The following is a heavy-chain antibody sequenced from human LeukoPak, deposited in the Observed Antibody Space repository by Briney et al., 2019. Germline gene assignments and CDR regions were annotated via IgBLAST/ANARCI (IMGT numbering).Heavy chain of an antibody. D-gene: IGHD6-13*01. V-gene: IGHV3-7*01. Sequence: GGSLRLSCAASGFIFSYYWMSWVRQAPGKGLEWVANIKHDGSDKYYVDSVKGRFTISRDNAKNSLFLQMNSLRIEDTAVYYCARESGIAAALDLWGQGTLVTVSS. J-gene: IGHJ5*02. CDR3: ARESGIAAALDL. CDR2: IKHDGSDK. CDR1: GFIFSYYW.